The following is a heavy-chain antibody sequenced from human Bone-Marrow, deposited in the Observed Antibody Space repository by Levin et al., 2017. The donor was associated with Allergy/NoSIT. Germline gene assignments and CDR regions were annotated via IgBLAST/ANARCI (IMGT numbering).Heavy chain of an antibody. J-gene: IGHJ3*02. Sequence: GASVKVSCKASGYTFTDYYLHWMRQAPRQGLEWMGRVNPNSGDTDSAQKFQGRVTMTRDTSISTAYMELSRLGSDDTAVYFCARANLRGASSFRGAFDIWGQGTMVTVSS. CDR3: ARANLRGASSFRGAFDI. CDR2: VNPNSGDT. V-gene: IGHV1-2*06. CDR1: GYTFTDYY. D-gene: IGHD6-6*01.